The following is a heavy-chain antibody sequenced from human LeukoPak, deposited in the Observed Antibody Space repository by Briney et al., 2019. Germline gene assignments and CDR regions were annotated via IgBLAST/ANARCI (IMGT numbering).Heavy chain of an antibody. V-gene: IGHV1-69*06. CDR1: GGTFSSYA. D-gene: IGHD6-13*01. CDR3: ARVALYSSSWYVYYYYCMDV. CDR2: IIPIFGTA. Sequence: VASVKVSCKASGGTFSSYAISWVRQAPGQGLEWMGGIIPIFGTANYAQKFQGRVTITADKSTSTAYMELSSLRSEDTAVYYCARVALYSSSWYVYYYYCMDVWGKGTTVTVSS. J-gene: IGHJ6*03.